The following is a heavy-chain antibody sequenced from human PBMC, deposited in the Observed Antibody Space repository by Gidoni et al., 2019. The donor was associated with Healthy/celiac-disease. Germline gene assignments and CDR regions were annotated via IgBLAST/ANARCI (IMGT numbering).Heavy chain of an antibody. J-gene: IGHJ4*02. CDR1: GYTFTGYY. V-gene: IGHV1-2*04. D-gene: IGHD2-2*01. CDR2: INPNSGGT. Sequence: QVQLVQSGAEVKKPGASVKVSCQASGYTFTGYYMHWVRQAPGQGLEWMGWINPNSGGTNYAQKFQGWVTMTRDTSISTAYMELSRLRSDDTAVYYCARGARIVVVPAAQTDYYFDYWGQGTLVTVSS. CDR3: ARGARIVVVPAAQTDYYFDY.